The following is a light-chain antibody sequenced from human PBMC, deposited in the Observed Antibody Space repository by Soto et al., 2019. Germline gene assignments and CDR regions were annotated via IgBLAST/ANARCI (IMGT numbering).Light chain of an antibody. CDR1: QGISSY. J-gene: IGKJ2*01. V-gene: IGKV1-8*01. CDR2: AAS. CDR3: QQYYSYPRG. Sequence: AIRMTQSPSSLSASTGDRVTITCRASQGISSYLAWYQQKPGKAPKLLIYAASTLQSGFPSRFSGSGSGTDFTLTISCLQSEDFATYYCQQYYSYPRGLGQGTKLEIK.